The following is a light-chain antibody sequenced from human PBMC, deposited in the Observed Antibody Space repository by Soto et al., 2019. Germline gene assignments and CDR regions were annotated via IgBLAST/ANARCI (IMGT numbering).Light chain of an antibody. V-gene: IGKV1-5*01. CDR1: QTISDW. CDR3: QHYNSYGT. Sequence: DIQMTQSPSTLSASVGDRVTITCRASQTISDWLAWYQQKPGNAPKLLIYDASTLESGVPSRFSGSGSGTEFTLTISSLQPDDFATYYCQHYNSYGTFGQGTKVDIK. J-gene: IGKJ1*01. CDR2: DAS.